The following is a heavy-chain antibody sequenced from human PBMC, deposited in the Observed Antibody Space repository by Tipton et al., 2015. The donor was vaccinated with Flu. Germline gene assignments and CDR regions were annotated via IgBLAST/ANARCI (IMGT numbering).Heavy chain of an antibody. Sequence: GSLRLSCTASGFTFHDAWMSWVRQAPGKGLEWVGRILSKTDGGTTDYAAPVKGRFTIPRDDSKNTVYLQMNSLRGEDSAVYYCARDYGGNWFDSWGQGTLVTVSS. V-gene: IGHV3-15*01. CDR3: ARDYGGNWFDS. CDR2: ILSKTDGGTT. D-gene: IGHD3-16*01. J-gene: IGHJ5*01. CDR1: GFTFHDAW.